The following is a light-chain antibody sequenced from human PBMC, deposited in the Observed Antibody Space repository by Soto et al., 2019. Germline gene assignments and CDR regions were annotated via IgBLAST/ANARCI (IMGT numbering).Light chain of an antibody. J-gene: IGLJ2*01. CDR2: DVS. V-gene: IGLV2-14*01. Sequence: QSALTQPASVSGSPGQSITISCTGTSSDVGAYNYVSWYQQYPGKAPKLMIYDVSGRPSGVSNRFSGSKSGNTASLTISGLQAEDEADYYCSSYTSSSTVVFGGGTKLTVL. CDR3: SSYTSSSTVV. CDR1: SSDVGAYNY.